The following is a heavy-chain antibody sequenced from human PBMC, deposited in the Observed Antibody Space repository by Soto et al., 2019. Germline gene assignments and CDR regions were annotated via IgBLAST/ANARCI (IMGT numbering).Heavy chain of an antibody. J-gene: IGHJ6*02. Sequence: PSETLSLTCTVSGGSISRYYWSWIRQPPGKGLEWIGYVYYSGTTNYNPSLRSRVTISVDTSNNQFSQRLSSVTAEDTAVYYCSRAPSAYSRGYGMDVWGQGTTVTVSS. CDR1: GGSISRYY. V-gene: IGHV4-59*01. CDR3: SRAPSAYSRGYGMDV. D-gene: IGHD5-18*01. CDR2: VYYSGTT.